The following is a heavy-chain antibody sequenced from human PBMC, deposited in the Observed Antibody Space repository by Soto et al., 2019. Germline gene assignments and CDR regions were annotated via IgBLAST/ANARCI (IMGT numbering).Heavy chain of an antibody. CDR2: INAGNGNT. D-gene: IGHD2-15*01. V-gene: IGHV1-3*01. CDR1: GYTFTSYA. Sequence: QVQLVQSGAEVKKPGASVKVSCKASGYTFTSYAMHWVRQAPGQRLEWMGWINAGNGNTKYSQKFQGRVTITRDTSASTAYMELSSLRSEDTAVYYCARDLDCSGGSCQPTYSYYYYMDVWGKGTTVTVSS. CDR3: ARDLDCSGGSCQPTYSYYYYMDV. J-gene: IGHJ6*03.